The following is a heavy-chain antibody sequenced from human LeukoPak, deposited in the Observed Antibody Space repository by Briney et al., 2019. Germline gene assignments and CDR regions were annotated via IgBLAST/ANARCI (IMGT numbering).Heavy chain of an antibody. CDR1: GFTFSSYW. D-gene: IGHD6-19*01. J-gene: IGHJ4*02. CDR3: ARGRYGSVWYGALDY. Sequence: GGSLRLSWAASGFTFSSYWMHWVRQAPGKGLVWVSRINSDGSSTSYADSVKGRFTISRDNAQNTLCLQLNSLRAEDTAVYYCARGRYGSVWYGALDYWGQGILVTVSS. V-gene: IGHV3-74*01. CDR2: INSDGSST.